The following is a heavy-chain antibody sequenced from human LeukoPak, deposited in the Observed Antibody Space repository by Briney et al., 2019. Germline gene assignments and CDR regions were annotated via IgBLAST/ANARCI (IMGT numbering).Heavy chain of an antibody. Sequence: ETLSLTCTVSGGSISSYYWSWIRQHAGKGLEWIGRIYTSGSTNYNPSLKSRVTMSVDTSKNQFSLKLSSVTAADTAVYYCARDRNYGGNSASFDYWGQGTLVTVSS. CDR3: ARDRNYGGNSASFDY. D-gene: IGHD4-23*01. J-gene: IGHJ4*02. CDR1: GGSISSYY. CDR2: IYTSGST. V-gene: IGHV4-4*07.